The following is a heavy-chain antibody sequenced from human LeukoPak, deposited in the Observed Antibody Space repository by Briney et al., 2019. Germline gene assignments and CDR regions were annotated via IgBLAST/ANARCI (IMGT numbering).Heavy chain of an antibody. CDR1: GFTFSGSA. CDR2: IRSKANSYAT. V-gene: IGHV3-73*01. J-gene: IGHJ4*02. Sequence: GGSLRLSCAASGFTFSGSAMHWVRQASGKGLEWVGRIRSKANSYATAYAASVKGRFTISRDDSKNTAYLQMNSLKTEDTAVYYCTRRGYSYGYLVDYWGQGTLVTVSS. CDR3: TRRGYSYGYLVDY. D-gene: IGHD5-18*01.